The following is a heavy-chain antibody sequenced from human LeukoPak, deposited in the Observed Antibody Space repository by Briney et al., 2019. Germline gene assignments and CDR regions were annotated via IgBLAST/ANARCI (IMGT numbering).Heavy chain of an antibody. V-gene: IGHV3-21*01. CDR2: ISSSGTYV. CDR3: ARASSKQLAGYLPDGFDI. Sequence: GGSLRLSCAVSGFTFSSYEMNWVPQAPGKGLEWVSSISSSGTYVYYADSVKGRFTISRDTAKNSLSLQMNSLRADDAAVYYCARASSKQLAGYLPDGFDIWGQGTMVTVSS. J-gene: IGHJ3*02. CDR1: GFTFSSYE. D-gene: IGHD3-9*01.